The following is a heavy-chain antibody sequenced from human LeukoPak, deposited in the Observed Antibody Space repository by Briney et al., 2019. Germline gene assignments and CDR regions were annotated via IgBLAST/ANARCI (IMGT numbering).Heavy chain of an antibody. D-gene: IGHD6-13*01. J-gene: IGHJ4*02. V-gene: IGHV3-33*01. Sequence: QSGGSLRLSCAASGLTFSNNGMHWVRQAPGKGLEWVAVIWYDGSHKYYAGSVKGRFTISRDKSKNTLYLQVTSLRAEDTAVYNCARLLAAAGLRDYLQQLVLFDNWGQGALVTVSP. CDR2: IWYDGSHK. CDR1: GLTFSNNG. CDR3: ARLLAAAGLRDYLQQLVLFDN.